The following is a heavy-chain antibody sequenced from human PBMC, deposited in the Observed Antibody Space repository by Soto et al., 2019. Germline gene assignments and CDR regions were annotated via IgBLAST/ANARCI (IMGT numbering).Heavy chain of an antibody. D-gene: IGHD3-3*01. CDR3: ARGGRGFLWSGDPSAFDI. Sequence: QVQLQQWGAGLLKPSETLSLTCAVYGGSLSGYYWSWIRQPPGKGLEWIGEINHSGSTNYNPSLKSRVTIAVDTSKNQFSLKLRSVTAADTAVYYCARGGRGFLWSGDPSAFDIWGQGTLVTVSS. CDR1: GGSLSGYY. J-gene: IGHJ3*02. CDR2: INHSGST. V-gene: IGHV4-34*01.